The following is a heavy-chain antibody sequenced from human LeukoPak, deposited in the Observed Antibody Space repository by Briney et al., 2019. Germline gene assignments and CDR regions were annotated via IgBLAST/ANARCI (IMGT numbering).Heavy chain of an antibody. V-gene: IGHV5-51*01. CDR3: AIWDYHHSSGENGGD. CDR1: GFAFTTYW. Sequence: GESLKISCKGSGFAFTTYWIAWVRQMPGQGLEWVGIIYPGKSNTRYSPSFQGQVTISADRSISTAYLQWNSLKASDTAMYYCAIWDYHHSSGENGGDWGQGTLVTVSS. CDR2: IYPGKSNT. D-gene: IGHD3-22*01. J-gene: IGHJ4*02.